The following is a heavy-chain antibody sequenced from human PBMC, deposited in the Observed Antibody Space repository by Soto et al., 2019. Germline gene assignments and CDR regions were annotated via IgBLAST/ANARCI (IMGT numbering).Heavy chain of an antibody. D-gene: IGHD3-3*01. CDR1: GFTFDSYA. Sequence: EVKLLESGGGLAQPGGSLRLSCVGSGFTFDSYAISWVRQAPGERLQWIAAISGSADGTDYAHSVRGLFTISRDNAKKTVNLQMDSLRVEDTAVYFCAKDTVGGYSFWSGYYSDGLDVWGQGTLVTVS. V-gene: IGHV3-23*01. CDR2: ISGSADGT. J-gene: IGHJ3*01. CDR3: AKDTVGGYSFWSGYYSDGLDV.